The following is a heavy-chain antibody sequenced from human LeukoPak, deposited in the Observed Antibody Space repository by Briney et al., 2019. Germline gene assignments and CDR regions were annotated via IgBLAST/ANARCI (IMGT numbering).Heavy chain of an antibody. J-gene: IGHJ6*02. Sequence: TGGSLRLSCAASGFTFSSYWMSWVRQAPGKGLEWVANIKQDGSEKYYVDSVKGRFTISRDNAKNSLYLQMNSLRAEDTAVYYCARVSHTYYDFWSGYYTDYGMDVWGQGTTVTVSS. V-gene: IGHV3-7*03. CDR1: GFTFSSYW. CDR2: IKQDGSEK. D-gene: IGHD3-3*01. CDR3: ARVSHTYYDFWSGYYTDYGMDV.